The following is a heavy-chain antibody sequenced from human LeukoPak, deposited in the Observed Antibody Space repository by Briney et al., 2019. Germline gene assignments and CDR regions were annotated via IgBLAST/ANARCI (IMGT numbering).Heavy chain of an antibody. CDR1: GFTFSSYG. CDR2: IRYDGSNK. CDR3: AKANQGCSGGSCYSSYYYYYMDV. J-gene: IGHJ6*03. Sequence: GGSLRLSCAASGFTFSSYGMHWVRQAPGKGLEWVAFIRYDGSNKYYADSVKGRFTISRDNSKNTLYLQMNSLRAEDTAVYYCAKANQGCSGGSCYSSYYYYYMDVWGKGTTVTVSS. D-gene: IGHD2-15*01. V-gene: IGHV3-30*02.